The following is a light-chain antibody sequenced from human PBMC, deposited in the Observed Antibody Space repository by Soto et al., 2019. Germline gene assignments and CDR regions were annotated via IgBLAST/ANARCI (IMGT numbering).Light chain of an antibody. CDR3: QQYNSWLWT. CDR1: QSVSNNY. Sequence: EIVLTQSPGTLSLSPGERATLSCRASQSVSNNYLAWYQQKPGQAPRLLIYGASNRATGIPDRFSGSGSGTEFTLIISSLQSEDSAVYYCQQYNSWLWTLGQGTKV. V-gene: IGKV3-20*01. J-gene: IGKJ1*01. CDR2: GAS.